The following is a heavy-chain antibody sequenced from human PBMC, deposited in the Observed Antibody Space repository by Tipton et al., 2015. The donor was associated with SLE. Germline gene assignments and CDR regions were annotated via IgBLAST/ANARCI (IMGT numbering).Heavy chain of an antibody. CDR3: ARDPLYSSSPPSDY. V-gene: IGHV1-2*06. CDR2: INPNSGGT. J-gene: IGHJ4*02. D-gene: IGHD6-6*01. Sequence: QLVQSGAEVKKPGASVKVSCKASGYTFTGYYMHWVRQAPGQGLEWMGRINPNSGGTNYAQKFQGRVTMTRDTSISTAYMELSRLRSDDTAVYYCARDPLYSSSPPSDYWGQGTLVTVSS. CDR1: GYTFTGYY.